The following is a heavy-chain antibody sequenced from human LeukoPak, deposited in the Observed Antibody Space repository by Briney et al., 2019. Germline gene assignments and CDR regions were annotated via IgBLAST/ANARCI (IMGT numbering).Heavy chain of an antibody. CDR1: GFTFSNAW. Sequence: GGSLRLSCAASGFTFSNAWMNWVRQAPGKGLEWVGRIKSKTDGGATEYAAPVKGRFTISRDDSKNTLYLQMNSLRTEDTAFYYCAKDMRDGRSGPQDYWGQGTLVTVSS. CDR2: IKSKTDGGAT. V-gene: IGHV3-15*05. CDR3: AKDMRDGRSGPQDY. D-gene: IGHD3-16*01. J-gene: IGHJ4*02.